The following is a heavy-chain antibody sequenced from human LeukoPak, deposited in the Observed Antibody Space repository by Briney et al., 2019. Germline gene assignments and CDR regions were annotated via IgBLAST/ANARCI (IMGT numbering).Heavy chain of an antibody. D-gene: IGHD6-13*01. CDR3: ARDVPGYSSSYDF. CDR2: IDPKSGAT. CDR1: GYTFAAYL. Sequence: ASVKVSCKASGYTFAAYLMHWVRQAPGQGLEWMGWIDPKSGATSYAQKFQGRVTLTRDTSITTAYMEVSRLTSGDTAVYYCARDVPGYSSSYDFWGQGTLVTVSS. J-gene: IGHJ4*02. V-gene: IGHV1-2*02.